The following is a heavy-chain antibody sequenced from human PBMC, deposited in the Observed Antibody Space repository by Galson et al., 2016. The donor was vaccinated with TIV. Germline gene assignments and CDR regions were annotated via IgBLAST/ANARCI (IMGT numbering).Heavy chain of an antibody. CDR1: GFMFTSSA. J-gene: IGHJ4*02. V-gene: IGHV1-58*02. Sequence: SVKVSCKASGFMFTSSAMQWVRQARGERLEWIGWIVVGSGDTDHAQKFQERVTFIRDMSTRTVYMELRSLRSEDTAVYYCAAGHWYRGSSSQKRFYFDYWSQGTLGTVSS. CDR3: AAGHWYRGSSSQKRFYFDY. D-gene: IGHD1-26*01. CDR2: IVVGSGDT.